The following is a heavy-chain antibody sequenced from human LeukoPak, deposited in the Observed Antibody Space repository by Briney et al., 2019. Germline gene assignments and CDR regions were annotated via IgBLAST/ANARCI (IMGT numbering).Heavy chain of an antibody. D-gene: IGHD2-2*01. CDR2: IIPNDST. V-gene: IGHV1-8*01. J-gene: IGHJ5*02. CDR3: ANYAKRGIDP. Sequence: GASVKLSCTASGHTFSSSEDINWVRQAPGQGLEWVGYIIPNDSTGYAQKFRGRGTITRNTALRAVYMEVSSMTTDDMADYYCANYAKRGIDPWGKGTLVTVSS. CDR1: GHTFSSSED.